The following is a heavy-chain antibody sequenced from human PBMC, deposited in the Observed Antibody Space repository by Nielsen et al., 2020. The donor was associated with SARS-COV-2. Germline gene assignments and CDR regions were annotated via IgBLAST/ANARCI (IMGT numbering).Heavy chain of an antibody. CDR1: GYTFTSYG. V-gene: IGHV1-18*01. D-gene: IGHD4-17*01. J-gene: IGHJ6*02. Sequence: ASVKVSCKASGYTFTSYGISWVRQAPGQGLEWMGWISAYNGNTNYAQKLQGRVTMTTDTSTSTAYMELRSLRSDDTAVYYCARARYGDYEHYTYYYGMDVWGQGTTVTVSS. CDR3: ARARYGDYEHYTYYYGMDV. CDR2: ISAYNGNT.